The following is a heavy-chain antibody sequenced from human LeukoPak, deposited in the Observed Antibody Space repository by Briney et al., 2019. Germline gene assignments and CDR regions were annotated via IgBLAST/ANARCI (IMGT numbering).Heavy chain of an antibody. CDR1: GGTFSSYA. CDR3: ARDGYGDFDAFDI. V-gene: IGHV1-69*13. J-gene: IGHJ3*02. Sequence: SVKVSCKASGGTFSSYAISWVRQAPGQGLEWMGGIIPIFGTANYAQKFQGRVTITAAESTSTAYMELSSLRSEDTAVYYCARDGYGDFDAFDIWGQGTMVTVSS. CDR2: IIPIFGTA. D-gene: IGHD4-17*01.